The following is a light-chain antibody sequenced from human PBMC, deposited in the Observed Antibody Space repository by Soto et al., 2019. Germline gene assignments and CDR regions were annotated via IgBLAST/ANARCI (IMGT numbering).Light chain of an antibody. CDR2: EVN. V-gene: IGLV2-14*01. Sequence: QSALTQPASVSGSPGQSITISCTGTSSDVGGYNYVSWYQQHPGKAPKLMIYEVNNRPSGVSNRFSGSKSGNTASLTISGLQAEDEANYYCSSYTSSSTWVIGGGTQLTVL. CDR1: SSDVGGYNY. J-gene: IGLJ3*02. CDR3: SSYTSSSTWV.